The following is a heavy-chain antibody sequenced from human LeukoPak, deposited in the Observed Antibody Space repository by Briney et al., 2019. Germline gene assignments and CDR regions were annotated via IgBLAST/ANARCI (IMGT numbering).Heavy chain of an antibody. V-gene: IGHV3-7*01. CDR2: IKQDGSER. D-gene: IGHD1-7*01. CDR1: GFTFSNYW. J-gene: IGHJ4*02. CDR3: ASRAGKPGNTPWCFDY. Sequence: GGSLRLSCAASGFTFSNYWMTWVRQAPGKGPEWVANIKQDGSERNYVDSVKGRFTIARDNTKNSLYLQMTSPRGEDTAVYYCASRAGKPGNTPWCFDYWAREPWSPFP.